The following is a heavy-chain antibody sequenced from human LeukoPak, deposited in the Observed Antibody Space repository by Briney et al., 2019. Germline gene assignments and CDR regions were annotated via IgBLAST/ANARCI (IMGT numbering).Heavy chain of an antibody. CDR2: IIGSGGST. CDR3: AKSASMVRGVIISRFDY. V-gene: IGHV3-23*01. J-gene: IGHJ4*02. Sequence: GGSLRLSCAAAGFTFSDYGMNWVRQAPGKGLEWVSGIIGSGGSTYYADSVKGRFTISRDNSKNTLYLQMNSLRAEDTAVYYCAKSASMVRGVIISRFDYWGQGTLVTVSS. CDR1: GFTFSDYG. D-gene: IGHD3-10*01.